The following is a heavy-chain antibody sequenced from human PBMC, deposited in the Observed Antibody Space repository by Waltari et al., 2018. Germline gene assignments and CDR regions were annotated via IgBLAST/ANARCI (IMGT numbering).Heavy chain of an antibody. CDR2: IKQDGSEK. J-gene: IGHJ4*02. V-gene: IGHV3-7*01. CDR3: ARGNSYGPH. D-gene: IGHD5-18*01. CDR1: GFTFSSYW. Sequence: EVQLVESGGGLVQPGGSLRLSCEASGFTFSSYWMSWVRQAPGKGLEWVANIKQDGSEKYYVDSVKGRFTISRDNAKNSLYLQMNSLRAEDTAVYYCARGNSYGPHWGQGTLVTVSS.